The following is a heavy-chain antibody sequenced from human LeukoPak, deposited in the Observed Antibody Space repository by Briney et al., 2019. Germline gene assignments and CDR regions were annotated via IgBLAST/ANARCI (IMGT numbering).Heavy chain of an antibody. CDR2: IEYDGSKK. D-gene: IGHD3-10*01. V-gene: IGHV3-30*02. J-gene: IGHJ6*04. CDR3: ATNGNAWFMSV. Sequence: GGSLRLSCAASGFIFSTYGMHWVRQAPGKGLEWVAFIEYDGSKKYNTDSVKGRFTISRDNSKSSIYLQMNSLRNEDTAIYYCATNGNAWFMSVWGKGTTVTISS. CDR1: GFIFSTYG.